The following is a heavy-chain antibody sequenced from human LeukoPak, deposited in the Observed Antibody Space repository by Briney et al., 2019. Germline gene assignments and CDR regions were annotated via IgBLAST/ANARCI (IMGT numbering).Heavy chain of an antibody. CDR2: IYYSGST. J-gene: IGHJ4*02. V-gene: IGHV4-59*01. CDR1: GGSISSYY. CDR3: ARVRDGYNYWDFDY. D-gene: IGHD5-24*01. Sequence: SETLSLTCTVSGGSISSYYRSWIRQPPGKGLEWLGYIYYSGSTNYNPSLKSRVTISVDTSKNQFSLKLSSVTAADTAVYYCARVRDGYNYWDFDYWGQGTLVTVSS.